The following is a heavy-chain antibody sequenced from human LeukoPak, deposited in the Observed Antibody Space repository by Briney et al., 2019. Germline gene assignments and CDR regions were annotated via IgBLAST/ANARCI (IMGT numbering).Heavy chain of an antibody. D-gene: IGHD6-19*01. Sequence: GGSLRLSCAASGFTVSSNYMSWVRQAPGKGLEWGSVIYSGGSTYYADSVKGRFTISRDNSKNTLYLQMSSLRAEDTAVYYCARQYSSGWPYYYYGMDVWGQGTTVTVSS. CDR2: IYSGGST. J-gene: IGHJ6*02. CDR1: GFTVSSNY. V-gene: IGHV3-53*01. CDR3: ARQYSSGWPYYYYGMDV.